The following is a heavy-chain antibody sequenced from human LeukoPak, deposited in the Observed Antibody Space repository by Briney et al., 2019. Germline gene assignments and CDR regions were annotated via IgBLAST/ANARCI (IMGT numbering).Heavy chain of an antibody. V-gene: IGHV3-30*18. CDR2: ISSDGSNK. CDR1: GFTFNTYG. D-gene: IGHD2-2*01. J-gene: IGHJ4*02. Sequence: GGSLRLSCVASGFTFNTYGIHWVRQAPGKGLEWVAGISSDGSNKDYADSVKGRFTISRDNSKNTLYLQMNSLRAEDTAVYYCAEAAYCTSTSCHFSGYAQRPLDSWGQGTLVTVSS. CDR3: AEAAYCTSTSCHFSGYAQRPLDS.